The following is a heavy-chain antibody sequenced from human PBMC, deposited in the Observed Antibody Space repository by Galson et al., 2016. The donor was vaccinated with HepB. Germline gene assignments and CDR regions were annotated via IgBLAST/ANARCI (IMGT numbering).Heavy chain of an antibody. CDR1: NYTFTSDG. CDR3: AREGVCSGGRCYSGFDY. V-gene: IGHV1-18*04. D-gene: IGHD2-15*01. Sequence: SVKVSCKASNYTFTSDGISWVRQAPGQGLEWMGWISVHNGNTSYAQKFQGRVTMTTDTSTSTAYTELRSLRSDDTAVYYCAREGVCSGGRCYSGFDYWGQGTLVTVSS. J-gene: IGHJ4*02. CDR2: ISVHNGNT.